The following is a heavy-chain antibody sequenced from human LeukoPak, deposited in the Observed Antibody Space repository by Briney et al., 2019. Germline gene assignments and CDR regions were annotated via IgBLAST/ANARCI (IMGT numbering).Heavy chain of an antibody. CDR3: ARATAGIYGLDV. D-gene: IGHD3-10*01. Sequence: GGSLRLSCAASGFTFSSYRMNWVRQAPGKGLEWVSSISSSSSYIYYADSVKGRFTISRDNAKNTLYLQMNSLRAEDTAVYYCARATAGIYGLDVWGQGTTVTVSS. CDR2: ISSSSSYI. V-gene: IGHV3-21*01. J-gene: IGHJ6*02. CDR1: GFTFSSYR.